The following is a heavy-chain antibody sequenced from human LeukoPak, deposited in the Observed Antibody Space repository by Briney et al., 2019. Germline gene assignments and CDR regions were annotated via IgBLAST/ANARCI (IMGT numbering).Heavy chain of an antibody. CDR1: GYTFTSYD. D-gene: IGHD3-10*01. J-gene: IGHJ4*02. CDR3: ARDSEMVRGVITDPNFDY. CDR2: MNPNSGNT. Sequence: ASVKVSCKASGYTFTSYDINWVRQATGQGLEWMGWMNPNSGNTGYAQKFQGRVTMTRNTSISTAYMELRSLRSDDTAVYYCARDSEMVRGVITDPNFDYWGQGTLVTVSS. V-gene: IGHV1-8*01.